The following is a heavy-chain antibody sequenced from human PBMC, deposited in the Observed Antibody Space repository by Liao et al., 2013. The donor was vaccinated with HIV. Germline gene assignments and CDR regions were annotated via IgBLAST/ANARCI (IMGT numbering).Heavy chain of an antibody. J-gene: IGHJ4*02. CDR3: ARLQRWGLGYLDF. D-gene: IGHD2-21*01. Sequence: QPQESGPGLVKPSETLSLTCTVSGGSISNYYWSWIRQPAGKGLEWIGRIYTSGSTNYNPSLKRRVTMSVDTSKNKFSLKLTFVTAADTAVYYCARLQRWGLGYLDFWGQGALVTVSS. V-gene: IGHV4-4*07. CDR1: GGSISNYY. CDR2: IYTSGST.